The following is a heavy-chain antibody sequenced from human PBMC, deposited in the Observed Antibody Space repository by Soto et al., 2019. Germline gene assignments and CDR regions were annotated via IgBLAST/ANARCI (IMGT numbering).Heavy chain of an antibody. CDR3: AREEPGSGWSYYYYYGMDV. CDR1: GFTFSSYG. Sequence: GGSLRLSCAASGFTFSSYGMHWVRQAPGKGLEWVAVIWYDGSNKYYADSVKGRFTISRDNSKNTLYLQMNSLRAEDTAVYYCAREEPGSGWSYYYYYGMDVWGQGTTVTVS. D-gene: IGHD6-19*01. V-gene: IGHV3-33*01. J-gene: IGHJ6*02. CDR2: IWYDGSNK.